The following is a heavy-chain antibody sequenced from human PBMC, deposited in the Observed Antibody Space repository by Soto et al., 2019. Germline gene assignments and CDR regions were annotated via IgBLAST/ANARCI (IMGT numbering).Heavy chain of an antibody. CDR2: IWYDGSSQ. CDR1: GFTFRNSG. Sequence: GGSLRLSCEASGFTFRNSGMEWIRQAPGKGLEWVARIWYDGSSQYYADSVKGRFTISRDNSKNTLYMEMNSVRVEDTAVYYCARDMDSNYDGMDVWGQGTTVTVSS. CDR3: ARDMDSNYDGMDV. D-gene: IGHD4-4*01. J-gene: IGHJ6*02. V-gene: IGHV3-30*02.